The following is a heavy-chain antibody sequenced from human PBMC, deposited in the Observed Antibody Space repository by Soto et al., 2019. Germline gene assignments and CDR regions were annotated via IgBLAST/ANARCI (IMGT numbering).Heavy chain of an antibody. J-gene: IGHJ4*02. CDR3: AKTGELSLYKYYFDY. CDR2: IIPILGLA. Sequence: QVQLVQSGAEVKKPGSSVKVSCKASGGTFSSYTISWVRQAPGQGLEWMGRIIPILGLANYAQKFQGRVTITADKSTSTAYMELSSLRSEDTAVYYCAKTGELSLYKYYFDYWGQGTLVTVSS. V-gene: IGHV1-69*02. CDR1: GGTFSSYT. D-gene: IGHD3-16*02.